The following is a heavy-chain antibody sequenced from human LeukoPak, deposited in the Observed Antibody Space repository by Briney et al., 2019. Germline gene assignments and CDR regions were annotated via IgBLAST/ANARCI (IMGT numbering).Heavy chain of an antibody. Sequence: GGSLRLSCAASGFTFDDYAMHWVRQAPGKGLEWVSGISWNSGSIGYADSVKGRFTISRDNAKNSLYLQMNSLRAEDTALYYCAKDKGFGIWGQGTLVTVSS. CDR3: AKDKGFGI. CDR1: GFTFDDYA. D-gene: IGHD3-3*01. V-gene: IGHV3-9*01. J-gene: IGHJ4*02. CDR2: ISWNSGSI.